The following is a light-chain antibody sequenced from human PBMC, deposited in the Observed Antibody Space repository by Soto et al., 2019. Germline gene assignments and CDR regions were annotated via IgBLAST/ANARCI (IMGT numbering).Light chain of an antibody. CDR2: AAS. CDR1: QSISSY. Sequence: DIQMTQSPSSLSASVGDRVTITCRASQSISSYLNWYQQKPGKAPKLLIYAASSLQSGVPSRFSGSGSGTDFTLTISSLQPEDFATYXXXXXXXXXIXFGQGTRLEI. V-gene: IGKV1-39*01. CDR3: XXXXXXXIX. J-gene: IGKJ5*01.